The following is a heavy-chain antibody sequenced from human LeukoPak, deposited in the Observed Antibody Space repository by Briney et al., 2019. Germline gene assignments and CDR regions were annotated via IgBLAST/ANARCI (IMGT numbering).Heavy chain of an antibody. CDR3: ARGPYYFGSGSSYNRFNVVY. V-gene: IGHV4-39*07. D-gene: IGHD3-10*01. CDR2: IFYSGST. Sequence: PSETLSLTCTVSGGSISTSNYYWGWIRQPPGKGLEWIGNIFYSGSTYYSPSLKSRVTISLDTSRNQFSLKLHSVTAADTAVYYCARGPYYFGSGSSYNRFNVVYWGQGTLVTVSS. CDR1: GGSISTSNYY. J-gene: IGHJ4*02.